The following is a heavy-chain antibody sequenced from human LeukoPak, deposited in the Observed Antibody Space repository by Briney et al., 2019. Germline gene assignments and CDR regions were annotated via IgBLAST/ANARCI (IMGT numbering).Heavy chain of an antibody. CDR1: GGSISSYY. D-gene: IGHD3-9*01. Sequence: PSETLSPTCTVSGGSISSYYWSWIRQPPGKGLEWIGYIYYSGSTYYNPSLKSRVTISVDTSKNQFSLKLSSMTAADTAVYYCARTPRDILTGYYDYFDYWGQGTLVTVSS. CDR2: IYYSGST. V-gene: IGHV4-59*01. J-gene: IGHJ4*02. CDR3: ARTPRDILTGYYDYFDY.